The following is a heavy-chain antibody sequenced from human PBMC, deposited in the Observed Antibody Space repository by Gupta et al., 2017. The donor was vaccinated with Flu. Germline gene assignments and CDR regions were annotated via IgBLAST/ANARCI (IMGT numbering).Heavy chain of an antibody. Sequence: QVQLVESGGGVVQPGRSLRLSCAASGFPFSSYGMHWVRQAPGKGLEWVAVISYDGSNKYYADSVKGRFTISRDNSKNTLYLQMNSLRAEDTAVYYCAKDRGTTGTGDYWGQGTLVTVSS. CDR2: ISYDGSNK. V-gene: IGHV3-30*18. J-gene: IGHJ4*02. CDR3: AKDRGTTGTGDY. D-gene: IGHD1-1*01. CDR1: GFPFSSYG.